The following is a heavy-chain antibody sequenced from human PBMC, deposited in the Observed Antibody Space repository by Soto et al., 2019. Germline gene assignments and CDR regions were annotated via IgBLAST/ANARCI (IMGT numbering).Heavy chain of an antibody. CDR2: ISWSGDDT. CDR1: GFTFSSYA. Sequence: VQLLESGGDLVQPGGSLRLSCAASGFTFSSYAMNWVRQAPGKGLEWVSTISWSGDDTYYVDSVKGRFTISRDNSKNTLYLQMNSLRAEDSAVYYCARDPSTGTADYWGQATLVIVSS. D-gene: IGHD3-9*01. V-gene: IGHV3-23*01. J-gene: IGHJ4*02. CDR3: ARDPSTGTADY.